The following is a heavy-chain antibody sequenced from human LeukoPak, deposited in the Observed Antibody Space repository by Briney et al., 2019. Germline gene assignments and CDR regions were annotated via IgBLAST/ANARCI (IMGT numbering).Heavy chain of an antibody. D-gene: IGHD2-15*01. CDR3: AKSGLNRFDY. Sequence: GWSLRLSCAASGFTFSSYAMSWVRQAPGKGLEWVSNISGSGGRTYYADSVKGRFTISRDNSKNTLFLQMHSLRADDTAIYYCAKSGLNRFDYWGQGTLVTVSS. V-gene: IGHV3-23*01. CDR1: GFTFSSYA. CDR2: ISGSGGRT. J-gene: IGHJ4*02.